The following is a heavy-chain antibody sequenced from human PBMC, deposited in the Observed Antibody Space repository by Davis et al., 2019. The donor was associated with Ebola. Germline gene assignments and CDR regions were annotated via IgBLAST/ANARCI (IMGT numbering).Heavy chain of an antibody. CDR1: GDRVSIKSAG. CDR2: TYYNSKWYH. J-gene: IGHJ4*02. D-gene: IGHD4-11*01. V-gene: IGHV6-1*01. CDR3: ARRGTTVTTPLDY. Sequence: HSQTPSLTRAISGDRVSIKSAGWNWITPSPSTVLEWPRRTYYNSKWYHDYAVSVKSRISINAATSKNQFSLQLNSVTPENTAVYYCARRGTTVTTPLDYWGQGTQVTVSS.